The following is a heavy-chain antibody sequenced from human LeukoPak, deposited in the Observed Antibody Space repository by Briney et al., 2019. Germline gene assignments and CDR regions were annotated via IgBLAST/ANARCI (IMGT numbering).Heavy chain of an antibody. Sequence: GRPLRLSCAASGFTFSRFGMLGVRQATGKAGEGVAVISYGGSNKYYADSVKGRFTNSRDNSKNTLYLQMNSVRAEVTAVYYCNTYHVDYWGQGTLVSVSS. V-gene: IGHV3-30*03. CDR2: ISYGGSNK. CDR3: NTYHVDY. J-gene: IGHJ4*02. D-gene: IGHD2-2*01. CDR1: GFTFSRFG.